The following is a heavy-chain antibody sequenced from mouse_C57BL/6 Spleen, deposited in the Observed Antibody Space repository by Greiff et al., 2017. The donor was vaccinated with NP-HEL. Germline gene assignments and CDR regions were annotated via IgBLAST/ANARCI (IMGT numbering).Heavy chain of an antibody. Sequence: EVQLQESGPGLVTPSQTVFLTCPFPGISIPPGHSRWSWIRQFPGNKLEWIGYISSICPITYNPSLTSRTTITRDTPKNQFFLEMNSLTAEDTATYYCARERGGLWYFDVWGTGTTVTVSS. CDR2: ISSICPI. V-gene: IGHV3-5*01. CDR3: ARERGGLWYFDV. CDR1: GISIPPGHSR. J-gene: IGHJ1*03.